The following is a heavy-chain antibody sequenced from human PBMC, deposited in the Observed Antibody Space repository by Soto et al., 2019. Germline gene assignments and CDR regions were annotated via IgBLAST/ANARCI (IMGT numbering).Heavy chain of an antibody. CDR2: MNPNSGNT. CDR3: ARGRKQWLTSGAFDI. J-gene: IGHJ3*02. D-gene: IGHD6-19*01. Sequence: QVQLVQSGAEVKKPGASVKVSCKASGYTFTSYNINWVRLATGQGLEWMGWMNPNSGNTGYAQKFQGRVTMTRNTSISTAYMELSSLRSEDTAVYYCARGRKQWLTSGAFDIWGQGTMVTVSS. V-gene: IGHV1-8*01. CDR1: GYTFTSYN.